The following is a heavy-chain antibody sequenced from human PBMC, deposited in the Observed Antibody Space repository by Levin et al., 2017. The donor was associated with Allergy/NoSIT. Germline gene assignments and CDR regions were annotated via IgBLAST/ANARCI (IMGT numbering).Heavy chain of an antibody. CDR2: ISWNSGSI. CDR1: GFTFDDYA. Sequence: GGSLRLSCAASGFTFDDYAMHWVRQAPGKGLEWVSGISWNSGSIGYADSVKGRFTISRDNAKNSLYLQMNSLRAEDTALYYCAKDSDYMAYYFDYWGQGTLVTVSS. V-gene: IGHV3-9*01. CDR3: AKDSDYMAYYFDY. D-gene: IGHD4-11*01. J-gene: IGHJ4*02.